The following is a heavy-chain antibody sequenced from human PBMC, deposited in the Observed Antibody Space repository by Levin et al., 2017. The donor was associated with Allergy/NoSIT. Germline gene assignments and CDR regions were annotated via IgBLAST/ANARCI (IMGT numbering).Heavy chain of an antibody. CDR1: GYSFTSFW. V-gene: IGHV5-51*01. J-gene: IGHJ4*02. CDR2: IFPSDSDT. Sequence: NPGESLKISCQASGYSFTSFWFGWVRQRPGKGLEWMGLIFPSDSDTRVSPSFQGQIIMSVDKSINTAYLQWSSLKASDSAMYYCARRDSDGSNSFDYWGQGTLVTVSP. CDR3: ARRDSDGSNSFDY. D-gene: IGHD4-23*01.